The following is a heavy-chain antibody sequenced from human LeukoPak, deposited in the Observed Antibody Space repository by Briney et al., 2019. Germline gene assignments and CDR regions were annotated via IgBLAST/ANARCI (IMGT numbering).Heavy chain of an antibody. CDR2: IHYSGIT. D-gene: IGHD4-23*01. Sequence: PSETLSLTCAVSGYSISSGYYWGWIRQPPGKGLEWIGSIHYSGITYYNPSLKSRVTISEDTSKNQFSLKVTSVSAADTAVYYCARVPTYGGSPYYMDVWGKGTTVSVSS. CDR1: GYSISSGYY. V-gene: IGHV4-38-2*01. J-gene: IGHJ6*03. CDR3: ARVPTYGGSPYYMDV.